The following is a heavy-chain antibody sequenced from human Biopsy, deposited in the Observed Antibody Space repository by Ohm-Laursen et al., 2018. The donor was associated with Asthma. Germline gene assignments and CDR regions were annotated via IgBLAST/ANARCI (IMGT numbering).Heavy chain of an antibody. J-gene: IGHJ4*02. CDR2: INSVFGTT. D-gene: IGHD2-2*01. V-gene: IGHV1-69*13. CDR1: GGTFNTYV. Sequence: SVKVSCKSLGGTFNTYVIGWVRQAPGQGLEWMGGINSVFGTTTYPQKFQDRVTITADDSTSTVYMELSCLRSGDTAVYYCARKAGSCISRTCYSLDFWGQGTLVTVSS. CDR3: ARKAGSCISRTCYSLDF.